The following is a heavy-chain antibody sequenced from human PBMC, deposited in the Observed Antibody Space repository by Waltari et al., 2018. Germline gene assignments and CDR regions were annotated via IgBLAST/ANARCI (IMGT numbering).Heavy chain of an antibody. J-gene: IGHJ4*02. CDR3: ARTDIVVVVAAMGDY. D-gene: IGHD2-15*01. Sequence: QLQLQESGPGLVKPSETLSLTCTVSGGSISSSSYYWGWIRQPPGKGLEWIGSIYYGGNTYYNPSPKSRVTISVDTSKNQFSRKLSSVTAADTAVYYCARTDIVVVVAAMGDYWGQGTLVTVSS. V-gene: IGHV4-39*07. CDR1: GGSISSSSYY. CDR2: IYYGGNT.